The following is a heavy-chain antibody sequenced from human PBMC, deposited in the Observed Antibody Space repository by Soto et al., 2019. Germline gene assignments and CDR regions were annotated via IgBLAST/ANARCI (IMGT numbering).Heavy chain of an antibody. CDR1: GFTFSSYS. V-gene: IGHV3-21*01. CDR2: ISSSSSYI. Sequence: GGSLRLSCAASGFTFSSYSMNWIRQAPGKGLEWVSSISSSSSYIYYADSVKGRFTIFRDNAKNSLYLQMNSLRAEDTAVYYCARDKGLYWDILVVPAANKDYYFDYWGQGTLVTVSS. J-gene: IGHJ4*02. CDR3: ARDKGLYWDILVVPAANKDYYFDY. D-gene: IGHD2-2*01.